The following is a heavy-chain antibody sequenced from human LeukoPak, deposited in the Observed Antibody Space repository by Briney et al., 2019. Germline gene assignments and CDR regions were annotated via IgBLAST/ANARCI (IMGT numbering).Heavy chain of an antibody. CDR1: GFIFSSYA. CDR2: ISGSGGST. Sequence: GGSLRLSCAASGFIFSSYAMSWVRQAPGKGLEWVSTISGSGGSTYYADSVKGRFTISRDNSKNTLYLQMNSLRAEDTAVYYCAKGGSGWYKYDCWGQGTLVSVSS. CDR3: AKGGSGWYKYDC. V-gene: IGHV3-23*01. J-gene: IGHJ4*02. D-gene: IGHD6-19*01.